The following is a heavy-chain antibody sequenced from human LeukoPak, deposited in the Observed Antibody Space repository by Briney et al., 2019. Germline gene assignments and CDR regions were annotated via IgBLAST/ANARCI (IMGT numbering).Heavy chain of an antibody. Sequence: ASVKVSCKVSGYTLTELSMHWVRQAPGKGLEWMGGFDPEDGETIYAQKFQGRVTMTEDTSTDTAYMELSSLRPEDTAVYYCATNTYSGSYPKWFDPWGQGTLVTVSS. CDR1: GYTLTELS. J-gene: IGHJ5*02. D-gene: IGHD1-26*01. CDR2: FDPEDGET. V-gene: IGHV1-24*01. CDR3: ATNTYSGSYPKWFDP.